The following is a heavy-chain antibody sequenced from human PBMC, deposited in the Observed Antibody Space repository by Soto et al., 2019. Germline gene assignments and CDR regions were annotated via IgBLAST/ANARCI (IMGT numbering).Heavy chain of an antibody. J-gene: IGHJ4*02. CDR2: MNPNSGNT. CDR1: GYTFTEND. Sequence: QVQLVQSGAEVKRPGASGKVSCKASGYTFTENDINWVRQATGQGPEWMGWMNPNSGNTGYAQKFQGRVTMTRDNSITTAYMELSSLRSEDTAVYFCVRAPLDYYSADYFDNWGQGTLVTVSS. D-gene: IGHD2-21*01. CDR3: VRAPLDYYSADYFDN. V-gene: IGHV1-8*01.